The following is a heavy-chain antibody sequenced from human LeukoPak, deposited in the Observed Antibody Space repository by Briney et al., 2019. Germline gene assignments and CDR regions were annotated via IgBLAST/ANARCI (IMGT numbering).Heavy chain of an antibody. CDR3: ARGGSSSSPFFDY. Sequence: ASVKVSCKASGYTFTNYFMHWVRQAPGQGRVWMRIINPSGGSTSYAQKFQGRVTMTRDTSTSTVYMELSSLRSEDTAVYYCARGGSSSSPFFDYWGQGTLVTVSS. CDR2: INPSGGST. D-gene: IGHD6-13*01. J-gene: IGHJ4*02. CDR1: GYTFTNYF. V-gene: IGHV1-46*01.